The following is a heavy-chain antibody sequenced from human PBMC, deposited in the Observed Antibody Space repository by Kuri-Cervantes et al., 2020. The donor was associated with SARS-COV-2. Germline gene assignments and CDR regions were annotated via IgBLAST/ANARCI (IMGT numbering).Heavy chain of an antibody. CDR2: INPNSGGT. CDR3: ARDDTTSIAARFDY. D-gene: IGHD6-6*01. Sequence: ASVKVSCKASGYTFTGHYMHWVRQAPGQGLEWMGWINPNSGGTNYAQKFQGRVTMTRDTSISTAYMELSRLRSDDTAVYYCARDDTTSIAARFDYWGQGTLVTVSS. V-gene: IGHV1-2*02. J-gene: IGHJ4*02. CDR1: GYTFTGHY.